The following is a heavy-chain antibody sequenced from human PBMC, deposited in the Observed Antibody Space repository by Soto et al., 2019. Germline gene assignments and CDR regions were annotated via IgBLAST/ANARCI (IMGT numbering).Heavy chain of an antibody. D-gene: IGHD2-21*01. Sequence: GGSLRLSCAASGFSFSSYAMHWVRQAPGKGLEWVASISYGGTNKYYADSVKGRFTISRDNSENTLYLQMNSLRPEDTAVFYCASAGGDGFNLMFFFDYWGLGTLVTVSS. CDR1: GFSFSSYA. J-gene: IGHJ4*02. V-gene: IGHV3-30-3*01. CDR2: ISYGGTNK. CDR3: ASAGGDGFNLMFFFDY.